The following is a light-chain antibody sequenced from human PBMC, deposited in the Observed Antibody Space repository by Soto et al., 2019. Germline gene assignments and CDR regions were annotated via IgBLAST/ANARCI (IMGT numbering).Light chain of an antibody. J-gene: IGLJ2*01. V-gene: IGLV1-40*01. CDR2: GNS. Sequence: QSVLTQPPSVSGAPGQRVTISCNGSSSNIGAGYDVHWYQQLPGTAPKLLIYGNSNRPSGVPDRFSGSKSGTSASLAITGLQAEDEADYYCQSYDSSLSGRGVFGGGTQLTVL. CDR3: QSYDSSLSGRGV. CDR1: SSNIGAGYD.